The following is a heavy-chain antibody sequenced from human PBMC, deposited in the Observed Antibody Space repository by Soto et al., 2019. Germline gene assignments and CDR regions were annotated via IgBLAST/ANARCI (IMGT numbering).Heavy chain of an antibody. CDR2: IYPGDSDT. CDR1: GYSFTSYW. CDR3: ARHFSRYCSGCSCLAQFFTEWFDP. J-gene: IGHJ5*02. V-gene: IGHV5-51*01. D-gene: IGHD2-15*01. Sequence: PGESLKISCKGSGYSFTSYWIGWVRQMPGKGLEWMGIIYPGDSDTRYSPSFQGQVTISADKSISTTYLQWSSLKASDTAMYYCARHFSRYCSGCSCLAQFFTEWFDPCGQGTLVTVSA.